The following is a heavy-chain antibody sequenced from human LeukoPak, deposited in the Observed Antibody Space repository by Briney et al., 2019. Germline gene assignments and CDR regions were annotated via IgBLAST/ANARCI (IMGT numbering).Heavy chain of an antibody. Sequence: PGGSLRLSCAASGFTFSSYGMHWVRQAPGKGLEWVAVISYDGSNKYYADSVKGRFTISRDNSKNTLYLQMNSLRAEDTAVYYCAKESLGCCSSTSCYAGVFPPWFDPWGQGTLVTVSS. CDR2: ISYDGSNK. CDR1: GFTFSSYG. CDR3: AKESLGCCSSTSCYAGVFPPWFDP. J-gene: IGHJ5*02. D-gene: IGHD2-2*01. V-gene: IGHV3-30*18.